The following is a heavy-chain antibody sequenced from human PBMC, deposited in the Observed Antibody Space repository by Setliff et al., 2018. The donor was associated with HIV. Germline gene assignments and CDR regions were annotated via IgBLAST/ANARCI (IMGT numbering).Heavy chain of an antibody. CDR2: IYHSGST. D-gene: IGHD6-19*01. CDR1: GYSISSGYY. CDR3: VRQIAVAATPHYFDY. J-gene: IGHJ4*02. V-gene: IGHV4-38-2*01. Sequence: PSETLSLTCAVSGYSISSGYYWGWIRQPPGKGLEWIGSIYHSGSTYYNPSLKSRVTISVDTSKNQFSLKLSSATAADTAVYYCVRQIAVAATPHYFDYWGQGTLVTVSS.